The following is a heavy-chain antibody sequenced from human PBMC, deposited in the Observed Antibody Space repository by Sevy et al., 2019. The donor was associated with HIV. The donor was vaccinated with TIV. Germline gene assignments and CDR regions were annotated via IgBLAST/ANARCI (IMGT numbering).Heavy chain of an antibody. CDR3: ARLERRGHKYDWFDP. CDR2: IYYSGST. D-gene: IGHD2-8*01. CDR1: GGSISSYY. J-gene: IGHJ5*02. V-gene: IGHV4-59*01. Sequence: SENLSLTCTVSGGSISSYYWSWIRQPPGKGLEWIGYIYYSGSTNYNPSLKSRVTISVDTSKNQFSLKLSSVTAADTAVYYCARLERRGHKYDWFDPWGQGTLVTVSS.